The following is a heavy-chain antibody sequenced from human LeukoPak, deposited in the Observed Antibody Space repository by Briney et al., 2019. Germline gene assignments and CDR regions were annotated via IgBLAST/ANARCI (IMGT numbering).Heavy chain of an antibody. V-gene: IGHV3-23*01. Sequence: QPGGTLRLSCAASGFTFSTYGMSGVRQAPGQGLEWVSAISGSGGSTYYADSVKGRFTISRDNSKNTLYLQMNSLRAEDTAVYYCASPRYSSSWYSIGYWGQGTLVTVSS. CDR3: ASPRYSSSWYSIGY. D-gene: IGHD6-13*01. CDR1: GFTFSTYG. CDR2: ISGSGGST. J-gene: IGHJ4*02.